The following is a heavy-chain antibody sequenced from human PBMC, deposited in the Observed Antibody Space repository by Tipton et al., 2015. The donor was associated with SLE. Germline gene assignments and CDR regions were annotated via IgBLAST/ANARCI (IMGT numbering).Heavy chain of an antibody. D-gene: IGHD4-17*01. CDR1: GYTFSSYD. CDR3: ARDGGTVTTDAFDI. Sequence: QLVQSGAEVKKPGASVKVSCKASGYTFSSYDINWVRQASGQGLEWMGWMNPSSANTDYAQQFQGRVTMTRNTSINTAYMELTSLRSEDTAVYYCARDGGTVTTDAFDIWGQGTMVTVSS. J-gene: IGHJ3*02. V-gene: IGHV1-8*01. CDR2: MNPSSANT.